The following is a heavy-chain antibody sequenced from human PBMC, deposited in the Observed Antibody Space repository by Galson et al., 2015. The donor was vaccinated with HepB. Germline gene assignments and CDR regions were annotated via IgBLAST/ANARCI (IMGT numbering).Heavy chain of an antibody. CDR2: INISGGKT. J-gene: IGHJ6*02. V-gene: IGHV3-23*01. CDR3: SRGRGTDRLALGVDV. Sequence: GSLRLSCAVSGFSFTTYAMAWVRQAPGKGLEWVSGINISGGKTYYTDSVKGRFAISRDNSRNILYLQMNSLRVEDTAVYYCSRGRGTDRLALGVDVWGQGTTVTVSS. CDR1: GFSFTTYA. D-gene: IGHD3-16*01.